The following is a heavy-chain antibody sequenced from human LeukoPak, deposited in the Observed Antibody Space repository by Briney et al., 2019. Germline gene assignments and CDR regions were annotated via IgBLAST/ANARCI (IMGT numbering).Heavy chain of an antibody. Sequence: GGSLRLSWAASGFTFSSYEMNWVRQAPGKGLEWVSYISSSGSTIYYADSVKGRFTISRDNAKNSLYLQMNSLRAEDTAVYYCARDSKGSGSYHFDYWGQGTLVTVSS. D-gene: IGHD3-10*01. CDR1: GFTFSSYE. CDR3: ARDSKGSGSYHFDY. CDR2: ISSSGSTI. V-gene: IGHV3-48*03. J-gene: IGHJ4*02.